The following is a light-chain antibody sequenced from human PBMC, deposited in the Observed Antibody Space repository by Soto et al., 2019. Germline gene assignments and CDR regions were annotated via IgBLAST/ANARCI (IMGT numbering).Light chain of an antibody. V-gene: IGLV2-14*01. J-gene: IGLJ1*01. Sequence: QSALTQPASVSGSPGQSITISCTGTSSDVGDYNYVYWYQQHPGKDHKLMIYEVSNRPSGVSNRFSGSKSGNTASLTISGLQAEDEADYYCSSYTRSSTLYVFGTGSKLTVL. CDR3: SSYTRSSTLYV. CDR1: SSDVGDYNY. CDR2: EVS.